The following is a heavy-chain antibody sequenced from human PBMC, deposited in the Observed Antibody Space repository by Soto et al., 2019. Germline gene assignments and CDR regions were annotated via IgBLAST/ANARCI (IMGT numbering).Heavy chain of an antibody. CDR2: IYNSGST. CDR1: GGSISTYY. CDR3: ATSGGSSRYRWFGP. D-gene: IGHD6-25*01. J-gene: IGHJ5*02. Sequence: SETLSLTCTVSGGSISTYYWSWIRQVPGKGLEWIGNIYNSGSTNYNPSLESRVTISIDTSKSQFSLNLRSVTAADTAVYYCATSGGSSRYRWFGPWGQGTLVTVSS. V-gene: IGHV4-59*01.